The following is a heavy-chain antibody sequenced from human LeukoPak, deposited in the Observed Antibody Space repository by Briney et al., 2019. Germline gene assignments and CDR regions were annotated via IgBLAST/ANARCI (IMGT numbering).Heavy chain of an antibody. CDR1: GFTFSSYW. D-gene: IGHD3-9*01. Sequence: GGSLRLSCAASGFTFSSYWMHWVRQAPGKGLEWVSLISWDGGSTYYADSVKGRFTISRDNSKNSLNLQMNSLRTEDTALYYCAKDYYDILTGYYGGFDHWGQGTLVTVSS. J-gene: IGHJ4*02. V-gene: IGHV3-43*01. CDR3: AKDYYDILTGYYGGFDH. CDR2: ISWDGGST.